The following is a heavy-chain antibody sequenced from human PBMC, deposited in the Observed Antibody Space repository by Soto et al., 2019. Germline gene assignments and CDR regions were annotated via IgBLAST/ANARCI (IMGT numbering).Heavy chain of an antibody. D-gene: IGHD4-4*01. CDR3: VRGGSNYAS. CDR2: IKPDESEK. Sequence: EVHLVESGGGLVQPGGSLRLSCTASGFTFSDSWMTWVRQAPGKGREWVARIKPDESEKKYADYVKGRFSISRDNAKNSMYLLMDSLRGEDTAVYYCVRGGSNYASWGQGTLVTVSS. CDR1: GFTFSDSW. J-gene: IGHJ5*02. V-gene: IGHV3-7*01.